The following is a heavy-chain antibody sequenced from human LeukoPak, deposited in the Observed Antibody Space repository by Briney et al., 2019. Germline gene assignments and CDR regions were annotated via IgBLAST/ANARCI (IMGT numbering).Heavy chain of an antibody. CDR3: AKARGTSAATGYYYYMDV. J-gene: IGHJ6*03. CDR2: IYSGGDT. CDR1: GFTVRSYY. V-gene: IGHV3-66*02. Sequence: GGSLRLSCAASGFTVRSYYMAWVRQAPGRGLEWVSVIYSGGDTYYADSVKGRFTISRDNSKNTLSLQMNSLRAEDTALYYCAKARGTSAATGYYYYMDVWADGTTVTVSS. D-gene: IGHD2-2*01.